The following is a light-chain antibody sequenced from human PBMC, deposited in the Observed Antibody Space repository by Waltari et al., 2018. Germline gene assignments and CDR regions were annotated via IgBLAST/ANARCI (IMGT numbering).Light chain of an antibody. Sequence: DIQMTQSPSSLSASVGDRVTITCRASQSISSYLNWYQQKPGEAPKLLIYAASSLQSGVPSRFSGSGSGTDFTLTISSLQPEDFATYYCQQSYSTPLTVGGGTKVEIK. CDR2: AAS. V-gene: IGKV1-39*01. J-gene: IGKJ4*01. CDR1: QSISSY. CDR3: QQSYSTPLT.